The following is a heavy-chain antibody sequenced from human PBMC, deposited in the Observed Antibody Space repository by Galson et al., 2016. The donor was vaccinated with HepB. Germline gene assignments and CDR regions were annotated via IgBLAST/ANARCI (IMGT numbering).Heavy chain of an antibody. Sequence: SETLSLTCSVSGASISSSPYYWGWIRQPPGRGLEWIGTIYYSGSTYYNPSLKSRVSISIDTSKNQFSLNLSSVTAAAVYYCARGGAVTEDFDQWGQGTLVTVSS. CDR2: IYYSGST. CDR1: GASISSSPYY. V-gene: IGHV4-39*07. D-gene: IGHD4-11*01. J-gene: IGHJ4*02. CDR3: ARGGAVTEDFDQ.